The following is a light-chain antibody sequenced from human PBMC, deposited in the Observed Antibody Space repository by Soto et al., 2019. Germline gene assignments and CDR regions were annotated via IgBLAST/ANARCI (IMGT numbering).Light chain of an antibody. J-gene: IGLJ1*01. V-gene: IGLV2-14*01. CDR3: SSYTTSGTLYV. Sequence: QSALTQPASVSGSPGQSITIYCSGTSSDVGSYNYVSWYQQHPGKAPKLMIYEVSNRPSGVSNRFSGSKSGSTASLTISGLQAEDEADYYCSSYTTSGTLYVFGTGTKVTVL. CDR1: SSDVGSYNY. CDR2: EVS.